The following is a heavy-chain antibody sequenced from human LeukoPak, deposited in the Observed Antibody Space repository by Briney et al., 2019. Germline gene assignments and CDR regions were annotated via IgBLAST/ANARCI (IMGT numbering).Heavy chain of an antibody. V-gene: IGHV3-23*01. J-gene: IGHJ4*02. CDR3: AKGLGSGSYYNVFDY. Sequence: GGSLRLSCAASEFTFSNYAMSWVRQAPGKGLEWVSSLTSGGSSYYADSVKGRFTISRDNSRNTLYLQMNSLRAEDTAVYYCAKGLGSGSYYNVFDYWGRGTLVTVSS. D-gene: IGHD3-10*01. CDR2: LTSGGSS. CDR1: EFTFSNYA.